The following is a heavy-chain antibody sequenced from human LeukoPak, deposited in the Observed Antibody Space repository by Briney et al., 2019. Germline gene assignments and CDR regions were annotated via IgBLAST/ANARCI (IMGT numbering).Heavy chain of an antibody. J-gene: IGHJ3*02. CDR2: ISGSGGST. Sequence: GGSLRLSCAASGFTFSKFAVSWVRQAPGKGLEWVSAISGSGGSTYYADSVKGRFTISRDNSKNTLYLQMNSLRAEDTAVYYCAKSPAVDAAFDICGQGTMVTVSS. CDR1: GFTFSKFA. D-gene: IGHD4-23*01. V-gene: IGHV3-23*01. CDR3: AKSPAVDAAFDI.